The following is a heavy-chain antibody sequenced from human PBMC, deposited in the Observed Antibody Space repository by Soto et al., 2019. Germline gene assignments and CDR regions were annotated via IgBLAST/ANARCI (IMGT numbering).Heavy chain of an antibody. Sequence: ASVKVSCKASGYTFTGHYIHWVRQAPEQGPEWMGEIGPESGATRYAQKFQGRVTMTRDMSITTVYMELNNLSPDDTAVYYCGRGRTGQIVVFYWGQGTPVTVSS. CDR3: GRGRTGQIVVFY. J-gene: IGHJ4*02. CDR1: GYTFTGHY. D-gene: IGHD7-27*01. V-gene: IGHV1-2*02. CDR2: IGPESGAT.